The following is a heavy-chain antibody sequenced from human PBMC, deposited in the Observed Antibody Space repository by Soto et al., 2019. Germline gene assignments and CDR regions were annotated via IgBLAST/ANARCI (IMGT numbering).Heavy chain of an antibody. J-gene: IGHJ6*02. CDR3: ARSPDSSGYYPRRYYYGMDV. CDR1: GGSISSSNW. D-gene: IGHD3-22*01. CDR2: IYHSGST. V-gene: IGHV4-4*02. Sequence: PSETLSLTCAVPGGSISSSNWWSWVRQPPGKGLEWIGEIYHSGSTNYNPSLKSRVTISVDKSKNQFSLKLSSVTAADTAVYYCARSPDSSGYYPRRYYYGMDVWGQGTTVTVSS.